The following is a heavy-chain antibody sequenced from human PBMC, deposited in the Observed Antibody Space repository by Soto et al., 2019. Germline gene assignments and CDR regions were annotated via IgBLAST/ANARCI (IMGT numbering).Heavy chain of an antibody. CDR2: IWYDGSNK. V-gene: IGHV3-33*03. Sequence: QAQLVESGGGVVQPGTSLRLSCAASVFTISTHGMHWVRQAPGKGLEWLANIWYDGSNKFYAESVKGRFSISKDNSKNTLYLQMSSLRAEDTAVYYCAAASTWNFHFPYWGQGTQVTVSS. J-gene: IGHJ4*02. D-gene: IGHD1-7*01. CDR1: VFTISTHG. CDR3: AAASTWNFHFPY.